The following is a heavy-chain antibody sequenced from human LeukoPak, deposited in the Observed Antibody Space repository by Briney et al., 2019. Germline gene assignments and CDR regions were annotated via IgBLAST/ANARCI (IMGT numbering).Heavy chain of an antibody. D-gene: IGHD2-15*01. V-gene: IGHV4-31*03. CDR1: GGSISSGGYY. CDR2: IYYSGST. Sequence: SETLSLTCTVSGGSISSGGYYWSWIRQHPGKGLEWIGYIYYSGSTYYNPSLKSRVTISVDTSKNQFSLKLSSVTAADTAVYYCARDYGRIYYFDYWGQGTLVTVSS. J-gene: IGHJ4*02. CDR3: ARDYGRIYYFDY.